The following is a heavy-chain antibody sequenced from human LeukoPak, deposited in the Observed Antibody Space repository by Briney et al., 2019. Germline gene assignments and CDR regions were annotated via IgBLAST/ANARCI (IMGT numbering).Heavy chain of an antibody. J-gene: IGHJ5*02. V-gene: IGHV4-4*09. D-gene: IGHD5-12*01. CDR2: IYNTWTT. Sequence: SETLSLTCTVSGGSISRDYWSWIRQPPGKRLEWIGYIYNTWTTNYNPSLKSQVTISLDMPKNQFSLKLTSVTAADTAVYYCARSETWQNWFNPWGQGTLVTVSS. CDR3: ARSETWQNWFNP. CDR1: GGSISRDY.